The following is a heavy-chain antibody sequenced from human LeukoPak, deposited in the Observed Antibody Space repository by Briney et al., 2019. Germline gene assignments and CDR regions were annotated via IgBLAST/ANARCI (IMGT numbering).Heavy chain of an antibody. V-gene: IGHV1-8*01. J-gene: IGHJ6*03. CDR3: AGFRPRRPTTSYNMGV. D-gene: IGHD1-14*01. CDR1: GYTFTSYD. CDR2: MNPNSGNT. Sequence: GASVKVSCKASGYTFTSYDINWVRQATGQGLEWMGWMNPNSGNTGYAQKFQGRVTMTRNTSISTAYMELSSLRSEDTAGYYCAGFRPRRPTTSYNMGVWPKGPTANV.